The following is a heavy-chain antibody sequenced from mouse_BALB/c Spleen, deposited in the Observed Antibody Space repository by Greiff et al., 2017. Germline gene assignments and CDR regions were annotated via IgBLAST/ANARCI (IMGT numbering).Heavy chain of an antibody. D-gene: IGHD3-3*01. CDR1: GFTFSSFG. CDR2: ISSGSSTI. Sequence: EVKLMESGGGLVQPGGSRKLSCAASGFTFSSFGMHWVRQAPEKGLEWVAYISSGSSTIYYADTVKGRFTISRDNPKNTLFLQMTSLRSEDTAMYYCAKEGTYFDYWGQGTTLTVSS. V-gene: IGHV5-17*02. J-gene: IGHJ2*01. CDR3: AKEGTYFDY.